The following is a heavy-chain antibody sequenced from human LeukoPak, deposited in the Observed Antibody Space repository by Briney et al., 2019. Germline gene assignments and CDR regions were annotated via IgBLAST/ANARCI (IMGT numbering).Heavy chain of an antibody. J-gene: IGHJ4*02. CDR2: IYYSGST. Sequence: SETLSLTCTVSGGSISSYYWSWIRQPPGKGLEWIGYIYYSGSTNYNPSLKSRVTISVDTSKNQFSLKLSSVTAADTAVYYCARVRYYYDSSGYTSGRSEDYWGQGTLVTVSS. V-gene: IGHV4-59*12. CDR1: GGSISSYY. D-gene: IGHD3-22*01. CDR3: ARVRYYYDSSGYTSGRSEDY.